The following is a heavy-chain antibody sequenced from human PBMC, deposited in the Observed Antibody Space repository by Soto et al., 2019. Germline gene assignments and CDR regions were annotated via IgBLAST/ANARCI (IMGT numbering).Heavy chain of an antibody. CDR1: GFTFTDYW. J-gene: IGHJ4*02. D-gene: IGHD4-4*01. CDR3: ARETYRGFYFDY. Sequence: GGSLRLSCAASGFTFTDYWTHWVRQAPGKGLVWVSRINSDGSRTSYADSVTGRFTISRDNAKNTLYLQMNSLRVEDTALYYCARETYRGFYFDYWGQVTLVTVSS. V-gene: IGHV3-74*01. CDR2: INSDGSRT.